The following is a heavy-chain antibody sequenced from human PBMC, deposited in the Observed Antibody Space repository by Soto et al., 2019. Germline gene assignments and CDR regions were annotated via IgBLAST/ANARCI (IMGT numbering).Heavy chain of an antibody. J-gene: IGHJ4*02. CDR2: IHYSGRT. V-gene: IGHV4-59*12. Sequence: SETLSLTCSVSNGSISGFYWTWIRQPPGKILEWIGYIHYSGRTDYNPSLTSRATMSVDTSKNQFSLNLKSIAAADTAVYYCVRVGVGIGNHFDSWGRGTLVTVSS. CDR3: VRVGVGIGNHFDS. D-gene: IGHD1-26*01. CDR1: NGSISGFY.